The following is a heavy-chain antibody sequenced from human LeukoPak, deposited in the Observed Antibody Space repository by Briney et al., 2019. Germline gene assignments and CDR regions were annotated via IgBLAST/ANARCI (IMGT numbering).Heavy chain of an antibody. J-gene: IGHJ3*02. CDR3: TTHSSSWLIDAFDI. CDR1: GFTFSDYY. Sequence: GGSLRLSCAASGFTFSDYYMSWIRQAPGKGLEWVGRIKSKTDGGTTDYAAPVKGRFTISRDDSKNTLYLQMNSLKTEDTAVYYCTTHSSSWLIDAFDIWGQGTMVTVSS. D-gene: IGHD6-13*01. CDR2: IKSKTDGGTT. V-gene: IGHV3-15*01.